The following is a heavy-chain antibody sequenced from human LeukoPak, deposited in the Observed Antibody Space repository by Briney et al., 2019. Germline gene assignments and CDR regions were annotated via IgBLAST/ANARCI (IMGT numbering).Heavy chain of an antibody. J-gene: IGHJ4*02. CDR1: GFTVSSNY. D-gene: IGHD6-19*01. CDR3: ARDSSGWYVDY. Sequence: PGGSLTLSCAASGFTVSSNYMSWVRQAPGEGLEWVSVIYSTGSTHYADSVKGRFTISRDKSKNTLYLQMNSLRAEDTAVYYCARDSSGWYVDYWGQGTLVTVSS. V-gene: IGHV3-66*01. CDR2: IYSTGST.